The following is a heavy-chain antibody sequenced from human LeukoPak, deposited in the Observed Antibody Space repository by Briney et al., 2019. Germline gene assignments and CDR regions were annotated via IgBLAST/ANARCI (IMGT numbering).Heavy chain of an antibody. Sequence: GASVKVSCKASGYTFTGYYMHWVRQAPGQGLEWMGWMNPNSGNTGYAQKFQGRVTMTRNTSISTAYMELSSLRSEDTAVYYCARVVIGITAMVDYWGQGTLVTVSS. D-gene: IGHD5-18*01. V-gene: IGHV1-8*02. J-gene: IGHJ4*02. CDR2: MNPNSGNT. CDR1: GYTFTGYY. CDR3: ARVVIGITAMVDY.